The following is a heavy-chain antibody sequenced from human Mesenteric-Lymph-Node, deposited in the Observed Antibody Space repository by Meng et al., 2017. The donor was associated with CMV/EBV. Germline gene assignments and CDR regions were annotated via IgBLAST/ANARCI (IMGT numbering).Heavy chain of an antibody. CDR3: ARVLVDYSNYVYYGMDV. D-gene: IGHD4-11*01. CDR2: SNPNGGGT. J-gene: IGHJ6*02. V-gene: IGHV1-2*02. CDR1: GYIFSGHY. Sequence: ASVKVSCKASGYIFSGHYIHWLRLAPGQGLEWMGWSNPNGGGTNYAQKFRGRVTMTRDTSISTAYMELRSLRSDDTAVYYCARVLVDYSNYVYYGMDVWGQGTTVTVSS.